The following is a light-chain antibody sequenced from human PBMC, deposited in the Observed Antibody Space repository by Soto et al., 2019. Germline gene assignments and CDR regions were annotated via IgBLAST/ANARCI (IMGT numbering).Light chain of an antibody. J-gene: IGLJ2*01. CDR2: GNS. Sequence: QSVLTQPPSVSGAPGQRVTISCTGSSSNIGAGYDVHWYQKLPGTAPKLLIYGNSNRPSGVTDRFSGSKSGTSASLAITGIQAEDEADYYCQSYDSRLDVVFGGGTKVTVL. CDR3: QSYDSRLDVV. V-gene: IGLV1-40*01. CDR1: SSNIGAGYD.